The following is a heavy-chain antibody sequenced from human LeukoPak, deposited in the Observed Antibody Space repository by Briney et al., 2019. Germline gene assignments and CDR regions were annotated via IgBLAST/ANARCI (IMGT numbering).Heavy chain of an antibody. V-gene: IGHV3-7*04. CDR2: INQDGGEI. J-gene: IGHJ5*02. CDR1: GFPFSTYW. D-gene: IGHD3-10*01. CDR3: VRAHHPGGWFDP. Sequence: GGSLRLSCAASGFPFSTYWMTWVRQAPGKGLEWVASINQDGGEIHYVDSVKGRFTISRDNAKNSLYLQMNSLTAEDTAVHYCVRAHHPGGWFDPWGQGTLVTVSS.